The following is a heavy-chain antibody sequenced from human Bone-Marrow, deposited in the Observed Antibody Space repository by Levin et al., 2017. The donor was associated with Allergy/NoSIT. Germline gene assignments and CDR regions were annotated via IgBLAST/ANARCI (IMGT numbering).Heavy chain of an antibody. D-gene: IGHD6-13*01. CDR1: GFTFSSYG. J-gene: IGHJ2*01. V-gene: IGHV3-33*01. Sequence: PGGSLRLSCAASGFTFSSYGMHWVRQAPGKGLEWVAVIWYDGSNKYYADSVKGRFTISRDNSKNTLYLQMNSLRAEDTAVYYCARANSWHFHGYFDLWGRGTLVTVSS. CDR3: ARANSWHFHGYFDL. CDR2: IWYDGSNK.